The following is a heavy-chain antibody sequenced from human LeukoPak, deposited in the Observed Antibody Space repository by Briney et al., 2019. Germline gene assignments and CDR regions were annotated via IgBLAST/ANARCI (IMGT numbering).Heavy chain of an antibody. CDR2: IYTSGNA. D-gene: IGHD1-26*01. Sequence: SETLSLTCTVSGDSIINDYWSWIRQPGGKALEWIGRIYTSGNANYSPSLKSRVTMSLDTSKNQFSLKLSSVTAADTAFYYCARENSGTYIFDCWGQGTLVTVSS. CDR3: ARENSGTYIFDC. J-gene: IGHJ4*02. CDR1: GDSIINDY. V-gene: IGHV4-4*07.